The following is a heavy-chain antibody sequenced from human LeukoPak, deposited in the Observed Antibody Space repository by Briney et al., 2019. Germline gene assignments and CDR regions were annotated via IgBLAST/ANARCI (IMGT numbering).Heavy chain of an antibody. Sequence: GGSLRLSCAASGFTFSSYSLNWVRQAPGKGLEWVSSISSSSSYIYYADSVKGRFTISRDNAKNSLYLQMNSLRAEDTAVYYWARAPRGPLQADYWVQGTLVTVSS. V-gene: IGHV3-21*01. CDR1: GFTFSSYS. CDR3: ARAPRGPLQADY. CDR2: ISSSSSYI. J-gene: IGHJ4*02.